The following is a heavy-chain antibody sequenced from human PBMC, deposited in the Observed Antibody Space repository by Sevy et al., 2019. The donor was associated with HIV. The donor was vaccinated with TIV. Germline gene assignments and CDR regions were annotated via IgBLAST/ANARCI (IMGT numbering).Heavy chain of an antibody. D-gene: IGHD3-3*01. Sequence: GESLKISCKGSGYSFTSYWIGWVRQMPGKGLEWMGIIYPGDSDTRYSPSFQGQVTISADKSISTAYLQWSSLKASYTAIYYCARVYDFWSGGGYYFDYWGQGTLVTVSS. CDR1: GYSFTSYW. J-gene: IGHJ4*02. CDR2: IYPGDSDT. V-gene: IGHV5-51*01. CDR3: ARVYDFWSGGGYYFDY.